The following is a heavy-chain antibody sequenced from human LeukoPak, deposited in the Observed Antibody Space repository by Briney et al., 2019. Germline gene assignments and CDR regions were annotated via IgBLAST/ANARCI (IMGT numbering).Heavy chain of an antibody. CDR3: ARDSGVDAHIDY. CDR2: ISNGGGFK. V-gene: IGHV3-21*01. D-gene: IGHD3-3*01. J-gene: IGHJ4*02. Sequence: PGGSLRLSCAGSGFSIKNYAMSWVRQAPGKGLEWVSSISNGGGFKSYADSLEGRFAISRENAKNSLYLQMNSLRDEDTAVYYCARDSGVDAHIDYWGQGTLVTVSA. CDR1: GFSIKNYA.